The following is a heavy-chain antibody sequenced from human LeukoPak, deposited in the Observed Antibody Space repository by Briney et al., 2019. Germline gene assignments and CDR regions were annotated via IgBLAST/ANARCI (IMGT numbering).Heavy chain of an antibody. Sequence: GGSLRLSCAASGFTFSSYEMNWVRQAPGQGLEWVSYISSSGSTIYYADSVKGRFTISRDNAKNSLYLQMNSLRAEDTAVYYCARSWGRVRGDHDYWGQGALVTVSS. V-gene: IGHV3-48*03. D-gene: IGHD3-10*01. CDR3: ARSWGRVRGDHDY. CDR2: ISSSGSTI. J-gene: IGHJ4*02. CDR1: GFTFSSYE.